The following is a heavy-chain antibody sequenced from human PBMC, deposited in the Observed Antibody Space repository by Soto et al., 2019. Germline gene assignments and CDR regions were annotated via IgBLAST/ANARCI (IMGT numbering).Heavy chain of an antibody. CDR3: ARTIYGDNVDY. D-gene: IGHD4-17*01. Sequence: QVQLVQSGAEVKKPGASVKVSCKASGYTFTSYDINWVRQATGQGLEWMGWMKPNSGNTGYAQKCQGRVSMTRNTSISTAYMELSSMRSEDTAVCYCARTIYGDNVDYWGQGTLVTVAS. V-gene: IGHV1-8*01. CDR2: MKPNSGNT. CDR1: GYTFTSYD. J-gene: IGHJ4*02.